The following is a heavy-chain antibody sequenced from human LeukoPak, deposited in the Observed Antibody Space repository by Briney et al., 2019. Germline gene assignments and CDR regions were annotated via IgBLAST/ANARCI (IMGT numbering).Heavy chain of an antibody. CDR2: ISGDGGST. Sequence: GGSLRHPCAASGFTFDDYLMHWVRQAPGKGLEWVSLISGDGGSTYYADSVKGRFTISRDNSKNSLYLQMNSLRTEDTALYYCAKTGHPRYSGNCVWFLHWGQGTLVTVSS. V-gene: IGHV3-43*02. D-gene: IGHD2-2*02. CDR3: AKTGHPRYSGNCVWFLH. CDR1: GFTFDDYL. J-gene: IGHJ1*01.